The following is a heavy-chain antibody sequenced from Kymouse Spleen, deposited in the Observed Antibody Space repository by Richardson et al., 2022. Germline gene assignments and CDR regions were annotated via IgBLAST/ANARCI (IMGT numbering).Heavy chain of an antibody. CDR2: IYSGGST. J-gene: IGHJ6*02. V-gene: IGHV3-53*01. D-gene: IGHD6-19*01. CDR1: GFTVSSNY. Sequence: EVQLVESGGGLIQPGGSLRLSCAASGFTVSSNYMSWVRQAPGKGLEWVSVIYSGGSTYYADSVKGRFTISRDNSKNTLYLQMNSLRAEDTAVYYCAREKSSGWNGMDVWGQGTTVTVSS. CDR3: AREKSSGWNGMDV.